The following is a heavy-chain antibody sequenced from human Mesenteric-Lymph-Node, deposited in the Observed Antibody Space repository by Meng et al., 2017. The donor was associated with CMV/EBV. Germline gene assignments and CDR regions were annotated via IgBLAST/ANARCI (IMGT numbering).Heavy chain of an antibody. CDR3: ARHRMSYYYYDLDV. V-gene: IGHV1-69*05. CDR1: GYTFIGYY. Sequence: SVKVSCKTSGYTFIGYYMHWVRQAPAQGLEWMGGIIPVFGTTKYAQTFQGRVTITTDESTSTAYMELNSLRSEDTAVYFCARHRMSYYYYDLDVWGQGTTVTVSS. D-gene: IGHD2-8*01. CDR2: IIPVFGTT. J-gene: IGHJ6*02.